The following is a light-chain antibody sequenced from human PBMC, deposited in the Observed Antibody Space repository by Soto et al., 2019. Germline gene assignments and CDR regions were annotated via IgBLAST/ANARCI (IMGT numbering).Light chain of an antibody. CDR1: QGVSTW. CDR2: EAS. V-gene: IGKV1-12*01. CDR3: QQADSFPIT. J-gene: IGKJ5*01. Sequence: DIQMTQSPSSMSSSVGDRVTITCRASQGVSTWLAWYQQKPGRAPKLLIYEASSLQSGVPSRFTGSGSGTDFTLTISSLQPEDFATYYCQQADSFPITFGQGTRLEIK.